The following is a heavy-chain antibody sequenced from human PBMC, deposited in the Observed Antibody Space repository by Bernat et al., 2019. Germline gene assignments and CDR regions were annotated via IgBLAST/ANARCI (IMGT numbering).Heavy chain of an antibody. CDR3: AKPGFTAAGTSLSFWYFDL. CDR1: GYTFTGYY. J-gene: IGHJ2*01. V-gene: IGHV1-2*02. D-gene: IGHD6-13*01. CDR2: INPNSGGT. Sequence: QVQLVQSGAEVKKPGASVKVSCKASGYTFTGYYMHWVRQAPGQGLEWMGWINPNSGGTNYAQKFQGRVTMTRDTSISTAYMELSRLRSDDTAVYYCAKPGFTAAGTSLSFWYFDLWGRGTLVTVSS.